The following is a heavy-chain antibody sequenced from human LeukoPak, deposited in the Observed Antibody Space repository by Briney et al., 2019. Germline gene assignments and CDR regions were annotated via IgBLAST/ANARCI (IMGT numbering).Heavy chain of an antibody. J-gene: IGHJ5*02. D-gene: IGHD2-8*01. Sequence: ASVKVSCKASGYTFTGYYMHWVRQAPGQGLEWMGWINPNSGGTNYAQSFQGRVTMTGDTSITTAYMELSSLRSDDTAVYYCARGNGRFSDNWFDPWGQGTLVTVSS. V-gene: IGHV1-2*02. CDR1: GYTFTGYY. CDR2: INPNSGGT. CDR3: ARGNGRFSDNWFDP.